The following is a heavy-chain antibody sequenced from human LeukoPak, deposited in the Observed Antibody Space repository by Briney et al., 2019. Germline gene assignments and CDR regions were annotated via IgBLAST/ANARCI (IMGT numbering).Heavy chain of an antibody. D-gene: IGHD3-16*01. V-gene: IGHV3-23*01. CDR2: ISGSGVGT. CDR3: AKVWGGEEVYFDY. J-gene: IGHJ4*02. Sequence: GGSLRLSCAASGFTFSSYAMSWVRQAPGKGLEWVSAISGSGVGTYYADSVEGRFTISRDNSKNTLYLQMNSLRAEDTAVYYCAKVWGGEEVYFDYWGQGTLVTVSS. CDR1: GFTFSSYA.